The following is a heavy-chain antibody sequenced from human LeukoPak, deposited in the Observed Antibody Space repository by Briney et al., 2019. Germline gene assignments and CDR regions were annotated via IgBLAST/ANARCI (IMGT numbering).Heavy chain of an antibody. CDR1: GFTFSSYG. CDR2: IRYDGSNK. J-gene: IGHJ6*03. V-gene: IGHV3-30*02. D-gene: IGHD2-2*01. Sequence: PGGSLRLSCAASGFTFSSYGMHWVRQAPGKGLEWVAFIRYDGSNKYYADSVKGRFTISRDNSKNTLYLQMNSLRAEDTAVYYCAKVGVAGYQLPPIYMDVWGKGTTVTVSS. CDR3: AKVGVAGYQLPPIYMDV.